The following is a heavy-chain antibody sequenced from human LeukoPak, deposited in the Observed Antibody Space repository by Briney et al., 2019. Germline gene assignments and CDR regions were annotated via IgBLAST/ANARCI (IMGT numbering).Heavy chain of an antibody. J-gene: IGHJ6*03. CDR3: ARKGPLRDNIPVMDV. CDR1: GGSFSGFY. Sequence: SETLSLTCAVYGGSFSGFYWSWIRQPPGKGLEWIGEINHSGSTNYNPSLKSRVTISVDTSKNQFSLKVSSVTAADTAVYYCARKGPLRDNIPVMDVWGKGTTVTVSS. D-gene: IGHD4-17*01. V-gene: IGHV4-34*01. CDR2: INHSGST.